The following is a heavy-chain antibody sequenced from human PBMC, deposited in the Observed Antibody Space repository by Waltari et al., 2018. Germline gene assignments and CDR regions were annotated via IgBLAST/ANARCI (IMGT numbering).Heavy chain of an antibody. CDR3: ARDLILGHYYYGVDV. V-gene: IGHV3-66*02. D-gene: IGHD3-16*01. CDR1: GFTVSRNY. CDR2: LYSDGTT. Sequence: EVQLVESGGGLVQPGGSLRLSCASSGFTVSRNYRSWVRQAPGKGLEWVSILYSDGTTYYADSVKGRFTFSRDNSKNTLYLQMTNLRPEDTAVYYCARDLILGHYYYGVDVWGQGTTVTVSS. J-gene: IGHJ6*02.